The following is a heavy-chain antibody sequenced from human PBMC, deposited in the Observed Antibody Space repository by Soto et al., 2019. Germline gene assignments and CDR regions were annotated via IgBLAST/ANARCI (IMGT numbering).Heavy chain of an antibody. CDR1: GYTFTGYY. J-gene: IGHJ5*02. CDR2: ISAYNGNT. V-gene: IGHV1-18*04. CDR3: ARVGYSYGLVGHGYNWFDP. Sequence: ASVKVSCKASGYTFTGYYMHWVRQAPGQGLEWMGWISAYNGNTNYAQKLQGRVTMTTDTSTSTAYMELRSLRSDDTAVYYCARVGYSYGLVGHGYNWFDPWGQGTLVTVSS. D-gene: IGHD5-18*01.